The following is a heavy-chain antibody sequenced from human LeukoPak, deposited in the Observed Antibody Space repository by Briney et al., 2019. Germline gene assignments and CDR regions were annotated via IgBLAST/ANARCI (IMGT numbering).Heavy chain of an antibody. CDR1: GYSISSGYY. D-gene: IGHD3-16*01. CDR2: IYHSGST. CDR3: AREGDNYYMDV. V-gene: IGHV4-38-2*02. Sequence: SETLSLTCTVSGYSISSGYYWGWVRQPPGKGLEWIGSIYHSGSTYYNPSLKSRVTISVDTSKNQFSLKLSSVTAADTAVYYCAREGDNYYMDVWGKGTTVTVSS. J-gene: IGHJ6*03.